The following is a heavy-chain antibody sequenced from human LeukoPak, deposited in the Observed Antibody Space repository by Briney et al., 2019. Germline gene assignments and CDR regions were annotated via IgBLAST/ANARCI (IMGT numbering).Heavy chain of an antibody. CDR2: ISTYNGNT. Sequence: GASVKVSCKASGYTFTSYGISWVRQAPGQGLERMGWISTYNGNTNYAQKLQGRVTMTTDTSTSTAYMELRSLRSDDTAVYYCARAFPRTGTTGIYYYMDVWGKGTTVTVSS. D-gene: IGHD1-7*01. CDR1: GYTFTSYG. J-gene: IGHJ6*03. V-gene: IGHV1-18*01. CDR3: ARAFPRTGTTGIYYYMDV.